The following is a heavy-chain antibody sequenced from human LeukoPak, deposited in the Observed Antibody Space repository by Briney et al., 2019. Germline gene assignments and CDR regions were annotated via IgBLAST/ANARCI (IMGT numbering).Heavy chain of an antibody. V-gene: IGHV4-61*09. CDR3: ARAKKRSGRSRNFYLDV. D-gene: IGHD1-26*01. CDR1: DDPINSGVYY. J-gene: IGHJ6*03. CDR2: IYTSGTTT. Sequence: MTSETLSLTCTVSDDPINSGVYYWNWIRQPAGKGLEWIGHIYTSGTTTNSNPSLKSRVAISLDTSKNHFSLKLTSTTANHTAVYYCARAKKRSGRSRNFYLDVWGKGTTVTVSS.